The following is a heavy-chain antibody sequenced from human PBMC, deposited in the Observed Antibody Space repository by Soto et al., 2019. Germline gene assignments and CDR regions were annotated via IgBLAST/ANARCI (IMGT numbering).Heavy chain of an antibody. CDR2: IYYSGTT. CDR3: ARQGGEWKTVPKRVNFDY. V-gene: IGHV4-39*01. D-gene: IGHD3-16*01. J-gene: IGHJ4*02. CDR1: GGSISTTSYF. Sequence: SETLSLTCTVSGGSISTTSYFWGWIRQPPGKGPDWIGSIYYSGTTYYNPSLKSRVTISVDTSKNEFSLKLSSVTAADTAVYYCARQGGEWKTVPKRVNFDYWGQGALVTVSS.